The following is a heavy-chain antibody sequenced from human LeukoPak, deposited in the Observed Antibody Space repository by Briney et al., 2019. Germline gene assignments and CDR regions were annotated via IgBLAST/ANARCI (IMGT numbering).Heavy chain of an antibody. Sequence: ASVKVSCKTSGGDFHNYAFSWVRQAPGQGFEWMGWIIPIFGSSDYAQKFQGRVTITADESTSTAYMELSSLRSEDTAVYYCARDVDDYGSGSSLYYYYYYMDVWGKGTTVTVSS. D-gene: IGHD3-10*01. V-gene: IGHV1-69*01. CDR3: ARDVDDYGSGSSLYYYYYYMDV. CDR2: IIPIFGSS. CDR1: GGDFHNYA. J-gene: IGHJ6*03.